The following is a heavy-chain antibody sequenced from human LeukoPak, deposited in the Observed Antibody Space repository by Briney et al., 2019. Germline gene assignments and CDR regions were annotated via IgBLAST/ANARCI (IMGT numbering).Heavy chain of an antibody. CDR1: GFTFSNYW. CDR3: ARHGDYHYNS. Sequence: GGSLRLSCAASGFTFSNYWMTWFRQAPGKGLEWVANIKVDESEKYYVDSVRGRFTISRDNAKNSLYLQMNSPRAEDTAVYYCARHGDYHYNSWGQGTLVTVSS. V-gene: IGHV3-7*05. J-gene: IGHJ4*02. D-gene: IGHD4-17*01. CDR2: IKVDESEK.